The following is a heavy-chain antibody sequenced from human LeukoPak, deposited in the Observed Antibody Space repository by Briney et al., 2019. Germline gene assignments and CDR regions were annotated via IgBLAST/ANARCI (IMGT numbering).Heavy chain of an antibody. V-gene: IGHV3-9*01. CDR3: AKDKDGSRWYGMDV. Sequence: PGRSLSLSCAASGFTFDDYSMHWVRQAPGKGLEWVSGISWNSDQIHSAASVKGRFTISRDNAKNSLYLQMSSLRTEDTALYYCAKDKDGSRWYGMDVWGQGTTVTVSS. D-gene: IGHD6-13*01. CDR1: GFTFDDYS. CDR2: ISWNSDQI. J-gene: IGHJ6*02.